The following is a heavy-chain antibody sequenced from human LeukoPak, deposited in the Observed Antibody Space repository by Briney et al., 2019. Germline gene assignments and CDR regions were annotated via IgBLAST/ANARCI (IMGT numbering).Heavy chain of an antibody. D-gene: IGHD3-3*01. CDR1: GFTFSSYG. Sequence: PGGSLRLSCAASGFTFSSYGMHWVRQAPGKGLEWVAVISYDGSNKYYADSVKGRFTISRDNSKNTLYLQMNSLRAEDTAVYYCAKGVVPWGQGTLVTVSS. CDR2: ISYDGSNK. V-gene: IGHV3-30*18. CDR3: AKGVVP. J-gene: IGHJ5*02.